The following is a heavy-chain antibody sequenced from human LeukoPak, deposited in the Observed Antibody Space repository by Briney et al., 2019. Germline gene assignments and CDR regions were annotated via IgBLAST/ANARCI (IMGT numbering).Heavy chain of an antibody. J-gene: IGHJ6*02. V-gene: IGHV3-23*01. Sequence: GSLRLSCAASGFTFSNYAMSWVRQAPGKGLEWVSAISGSGGSTYYADSVKGRFTISRDNSKNALYVQMNSLRAEDTAVYYCAKELGYCSGGTCYHYYGMDVWGQGTTVTVSS. D-gene: IGHD2-15*01. CDR3: AKELGYCSGGTCYHYYGMDV. CDR2: ISGSGGST. CDR1: GFTFSNYA.